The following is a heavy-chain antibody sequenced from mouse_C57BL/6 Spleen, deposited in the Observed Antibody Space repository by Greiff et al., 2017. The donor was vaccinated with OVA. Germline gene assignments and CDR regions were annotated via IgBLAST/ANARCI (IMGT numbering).Heavy chain of an antibody. CDR1: GFTFSDYY. Sequence: EVHLVESEGGLVQPGSSMKLSCTASGFTFSDYYMAWVRQVPEKGLEWVANINYDGSSTYYLDSLKSRFIISRDNAKNILYLQMSSLKSEDTATYYCAREEAYGSSSFYAMDYWGQGTSVTVSS. J-gene: IGHJ4*01. CDR2: INYDGSST. D-gene: IGHD1-1*01. CDR3: AREEAYGSSSFYAMDY. V-gene: IGHV5-16*01.